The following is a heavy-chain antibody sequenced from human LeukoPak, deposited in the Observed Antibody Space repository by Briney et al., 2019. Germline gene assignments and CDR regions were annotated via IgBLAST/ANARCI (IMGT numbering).Heavy chain of an antibody. J-gene: IGHJ4*02. CDR2: ISSSGSTI. CDR1: GFTCSSYE. CDR3: TSLNY. Sequence: PGGSLRLSCAASGFTCSSYEMNWVRQAPGKGLEWVSYISSSGSTIYYADSVEDRFTISRDNAKNSLYLQMNSLRAEDTAVYYCTSLNYWGQGTLVTVSS. V-gene: IGHV3-48*03.